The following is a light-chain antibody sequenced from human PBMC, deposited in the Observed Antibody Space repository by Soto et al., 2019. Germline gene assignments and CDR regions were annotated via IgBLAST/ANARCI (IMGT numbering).Light chain of an antibody. Sequence: DIQMTQSPSTLSASVGDTVTVTCRASQSIGRWSAWYQQKPGKGPKLLIFDASTLENGVPARFSGSRSGPEFSLTLSSLQPDAFATYYCQQYYSYWTFGQGTKVEIK. J-gene: IGKJ1*01. V-gene: IGKV1-5*01. CDR3: QQYYSYWT. CDR2: DAS. CDR1: QSIGRW.